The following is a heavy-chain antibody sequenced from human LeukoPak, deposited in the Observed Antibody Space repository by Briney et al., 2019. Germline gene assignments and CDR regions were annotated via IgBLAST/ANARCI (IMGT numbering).Heavy chain of an antibody. CDR1: GYTFTGYY. V-gene: IGHV1-69*02. CDR3: ARTTPGLDFNFDY. J-gene: IGHJ4*02. CDR2: IIPILGIA. Sequence: ASVKVSCKASGYTFTGYYMHWVRQAPGQGLEWMGRIIPILGIANYAQKFQGRVTITADKSTSTAYMELSSLRSEDTAVYYCARTTPGLDFNFDYWGQGTLVTVSS. D-gene: IGHD1-1*01.